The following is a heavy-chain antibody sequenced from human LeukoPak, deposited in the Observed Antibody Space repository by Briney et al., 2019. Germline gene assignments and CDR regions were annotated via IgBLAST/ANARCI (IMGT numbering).Heavy chain of an antibody. J-gene: IGHJ4*02. Sequence: GGSLRLSCAASGFTFDDYAMHWVRQAPGKGLEWVSGISWNSGSIGYADSVKGRFTISRDNAKNSLYLQMNSLRAEDTALYYCAKGGGYSSSWYLYFDYWGQGTLVTVSS. CDR3: AKGGGYSSSWYLYFDY. D-gene: IGHD6-13*01. CDR2: ISWNSGSI. CDR1: GFTFDDYA. V-gene: IGHV3-9*01.